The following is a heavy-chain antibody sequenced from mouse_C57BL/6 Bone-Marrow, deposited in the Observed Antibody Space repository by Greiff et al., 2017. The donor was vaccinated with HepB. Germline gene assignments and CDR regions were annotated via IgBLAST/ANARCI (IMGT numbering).Heavy chain of an antibody. CDR2: IHPNSGST. J-gene: IGHJ3*01. CDR3: ASSESSRAWFAY. CDR1: GYTFTSYW. Sequence: QVQLQQPGAELVKPGASVKLSCKASGYTFTSYWMHWVKQRPGQGLEWIGMIHPNSGSTNYNEKFKSKATLTVDKSSSTAYMQLSSLTSADSAVYYCASSESSRAWFAYWGQGTLVTVSA. D-gene: IGHD6-2*01. V-gene: IGHV1-64*01.